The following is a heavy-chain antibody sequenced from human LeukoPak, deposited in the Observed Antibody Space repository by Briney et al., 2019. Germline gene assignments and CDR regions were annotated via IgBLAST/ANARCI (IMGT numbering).Heavy chain of an antibody. Sequence: GGSLRLSCAASGFTFSSYAMSWVRQAPGKGLEWVSAISGSGGSTYYADSVKGRFTISRDNSKNTLYLQMNSLRAEDTAVYYCAKDIGWDISGYSPVAYYYGMDVWGQGTTVTVSS. CDR2: ISGSGGST. CDR1: GFTFSSYA. CDR3: AKDIGWDISGYSPVAYYYGMDV. J-gene: IGHJ6*02. V-gene: IGHV3-23*01. D-gene: IGHD3-22*01.